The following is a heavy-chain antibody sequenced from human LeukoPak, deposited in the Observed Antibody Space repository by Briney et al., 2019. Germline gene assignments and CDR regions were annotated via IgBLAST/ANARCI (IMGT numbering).Heavy chain of an antibody. CDR1: GGTFSGYY. Sequence: SETLSLTCAVYGGTFSGYYWSWIRQPPGKGLEWIGEINHSGSTNYNPSLKSRVTISVDTSKNQFSLKLSSVTAADTAVYYCARGTWNCSGGSCYSSFDYWGQGTLVTVSS. D-gene: IGHD2-15*01. CDR3: ARGTWNCSGGSCYSSFDY. J-gene: IGHJ4*02. V-gene: IGHV4-34*01. CDR2: INHSGST.